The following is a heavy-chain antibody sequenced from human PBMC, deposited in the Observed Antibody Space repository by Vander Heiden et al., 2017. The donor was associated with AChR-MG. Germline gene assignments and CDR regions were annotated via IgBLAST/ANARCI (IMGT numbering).Heavy chain of an antibody. V-gene: IGHV1-2*02. Sequence: QVQLVQSGAEVKKPGASVKVSCKASGYTFTGYYMPGVRQAPGQGLEWMGWINPNSGGTNYAQKFQGRVTMTRDTSISTAYMELSRLRSDDTAVYYCARGNCGGDCYSLEDYYGMDVWGQGTTVTVSS. CDR3: ARGNCGGDCYSLEDYYGMDV. CDR2: INPNSGGT. J-gene: IGHJ6*02. D-gene: IGHD2-21*02. CDR1: GYTFTGYY.